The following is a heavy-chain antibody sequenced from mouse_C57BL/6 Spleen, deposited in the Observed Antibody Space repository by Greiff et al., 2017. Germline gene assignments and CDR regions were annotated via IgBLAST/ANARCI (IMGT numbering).Heavy chain of an antibody. Sequence: QVQLQQPGAELVMPGASVKLSCKASGYTFTSYWMHWVQQRPGQGLEWIGEIDPSASNTNSNQKFKGKATFTVGKSSCTGYMQLSSVTSEGSAVYYCARGGVLDYWGQGTSVTVSS. J-gene: IGHJ4*01. CDR3: ARGGVLDY. CDR2: IDPSASNT. CDR1: GYTFTSYW. V-gene: IGHV1-69*01.